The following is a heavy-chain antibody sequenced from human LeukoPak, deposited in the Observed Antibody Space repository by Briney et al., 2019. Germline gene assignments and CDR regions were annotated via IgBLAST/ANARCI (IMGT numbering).Heavy chain of an antibody. V-gene: IGHV4-59*01. D-gene: IGHD5-18*01. CDR1: GGSISSYY. J-gene: IGHJ4*02. CDR3: ARAAWGYSYGPFDY. CDR2: IYYSGST. Sequence: SETLSLTCTVSGGSISSYYWSWIRQPPGKGLEWIGYIYYSGSTNYNPSLKSRVTTSVDTSKNQFSLKLSSVTAADTAVYYCARAAWGYSYGPFDYWGQGTLVTVSS.